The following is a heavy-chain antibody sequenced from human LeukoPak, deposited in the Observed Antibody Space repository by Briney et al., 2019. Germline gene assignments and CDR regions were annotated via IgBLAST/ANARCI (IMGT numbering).Heavy chain of an antibody. D-gene: IGHD2-21*02. CDR1: GFAFSSYS. CDR2: ISSGSSTI. Sequence: GGSLRLSCAASGFAFSSYSMNWVRQAPGKGLEWVSYISSGSSTIYYADSVKGRFTISRDNAKNSLCLQMNSLRDEDTAVYYCARENIVVVTAIRDAFDIWGQGTMVAVSS. CDR3: ARENIVVVTAIRDAFDI. V-gene: IGHV3-48*02. J-gene: IGHJ3*02.